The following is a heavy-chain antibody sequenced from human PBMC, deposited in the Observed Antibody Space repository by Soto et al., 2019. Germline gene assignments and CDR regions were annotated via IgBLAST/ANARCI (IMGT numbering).Heavy chain of an antibody. V-gene: IGHV4-39*01. CDR3: ARQTAEYSSGWYGDFDY. Sequence: SETLSLTCTVSGGSISKSSYYWGWVRQPPGKGLEWIGSIYYSGNTYYNPFLKSRVTISVDTSKNQFSLRLSSVTAADTAVYYCARQTAEYSSGWYGDFDYWGRGTLVTVSS. J-gene: IGHJ4*02. D-gene: IGHD6-19*01. CDR2: IYYSGNT. CDR1: GGSISKSSYY.